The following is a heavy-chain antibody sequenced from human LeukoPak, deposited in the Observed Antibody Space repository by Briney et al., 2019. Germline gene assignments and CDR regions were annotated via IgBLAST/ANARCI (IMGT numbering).Heavy chain of an antibody. D-gene: IGHD3-22*01. CDR3: AKDQNYYDSSGSFDY. V-gene: IGHV3-23*01. J-gene: IGHJ4*02. CDR1: GFTFSSYA. Sequence: TGGSLRLSCAASGFTFSSYAMSWVRQAPGKGLEWVSAISGSGGSTYYADSVKGRFTISRDNSKNTLYLQMNSLRAEDTAVYYCAKDQNYYDSSGSFDYWGQGTLVTVSS. CDR2: ISGSGGST.